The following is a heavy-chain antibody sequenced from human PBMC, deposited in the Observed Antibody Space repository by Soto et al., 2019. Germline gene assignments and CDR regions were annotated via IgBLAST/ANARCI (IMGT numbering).Heavy chain of an antibody. CDR1: GLTFNSYA. CDR3: AKDRHYGSGTYSDSYLDY. V-gene: IGHV3-23*01. CDR2: ISGSGGTT. Sequence: EVQLLESGGGLVQPGGSLRLSCGGSGLTFNSYAMTWVRQAPGKGLEWVSAISGSGGTTYYANSVKGRFTISRDQSKDTLYLKMNSLGAEDTALDYCAKDRHYGSGTYSDSYLDYWGQGTLVTVSS. J-gene: IGHJ4*02. D-gene: IGHD3-10*01.